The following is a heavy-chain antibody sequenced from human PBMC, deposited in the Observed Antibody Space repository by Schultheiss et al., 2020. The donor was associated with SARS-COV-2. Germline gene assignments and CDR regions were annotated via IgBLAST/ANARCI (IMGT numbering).Heavy chain of an antibody. CDR2: INHSGST. D-gene: IGHD1-14*01. CDR1: GGSISSYY. CDR3: ARAITDWYFDL. Sequence: SETLSLTCTVSGGSISSYYWSWIRQPAGKGLEWIGEINHSGSTYYNPSLKSRVTISVDTSKNQFSLKLSSVTAADTAVYYCARAITDWYFDLWGRGTLVTVSS. J-gene: IGHJ2*01. V-gene: IGHV4-59*12.